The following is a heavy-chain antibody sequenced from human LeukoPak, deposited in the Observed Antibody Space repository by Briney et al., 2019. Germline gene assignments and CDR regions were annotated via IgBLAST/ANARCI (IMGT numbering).Heavy chain of an antibody. CDR3: ARVPLTGYSSSWSGWLQTKHYYMDV. CDR1: GYTLTELS. Sequence: GASVKVSCKVSGYTLTELSMHWVRQAPGKGLEWMGGFDPEDGETIYAQKFQSRVTMTEDTSTDTAYMELSSLRSEDTAVYYCARVPLTGYSSSWSGWLQTKHYYMDVWGKGTTVTISS. V-gene: IGHV1-24*01. D-gene: IGHD6-13*01. CDR2: FDPEDGET. J-gene: IGHJ6*03.